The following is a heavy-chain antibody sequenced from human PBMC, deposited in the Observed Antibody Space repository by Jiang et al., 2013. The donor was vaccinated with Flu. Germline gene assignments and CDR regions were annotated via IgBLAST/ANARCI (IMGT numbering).Heavy chain of an antibody. CDR3: ARHGAWSLYFFDY. CDR1: GASISDSTYF. CDR2: IYYSGST. J-gene: IGHJ4*02. D-gene: IGHD2-21*02. Sequence: KPSETLSLTCTVSGASISDSTYFWGWIRQPPGKGLEWIGSIYYSGSTYHNPSLKSRVTMAVDTSKEQFSLRLSSVTAADTAAYFCARHGAWSLYFFDYWGQGSLVTVSS. V-gene: IGHV4-39*01.